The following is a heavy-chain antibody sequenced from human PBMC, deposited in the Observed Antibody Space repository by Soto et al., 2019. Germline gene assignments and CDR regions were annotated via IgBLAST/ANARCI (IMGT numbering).Heavy chain of an antibody. CDR1: GFTFSTYD. Sequence: EVQLVESGGGLVKPGGSLRLSCAVSGFTFSTYDMNWVRQAPGKGLEWVASISRTGDYIYYAESVKGRFTISRDDADYSLHLQMSCLRVEDTAVYYCAREYFAYWGQGTLVTVSP. J-gene: IGHJ4*02. CDR2: ISRTGDYI. V-gene: IGHV3-21*01. CDR3: AREYFAY.